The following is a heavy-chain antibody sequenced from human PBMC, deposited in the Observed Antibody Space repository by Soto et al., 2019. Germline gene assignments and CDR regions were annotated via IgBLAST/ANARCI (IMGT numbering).Heavy chain of an antibody. CDR1: GFTFSSYG. J-gene: IGHJ4*02. V-gene: IGHV3-30*18. CDR2: ISYDGRNK. CDR3: AKESGYGDYPLNSADY. D-gene: IGHD4-17*01. Sequence: QVQLVESGGGVVQPGRSLRLSCAASGFTFSSYGMHWVRQAPGKGLEWVAVISYDGRNKYYADSVKGRFTISRDNSKNTLYLQMNSLRAEDTAVYYCAKESGYGDYPLNSADYWGQGTLVTVSS.